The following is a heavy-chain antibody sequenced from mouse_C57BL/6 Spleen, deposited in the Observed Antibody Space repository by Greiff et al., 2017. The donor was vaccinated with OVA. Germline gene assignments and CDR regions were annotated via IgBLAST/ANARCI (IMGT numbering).Heavy chain of an antibody. D-gene: IGHD2-3*01. CDR1: GFSLTSYG. V-gene: IGHV2-6-1*01. CDR3: ARHDDGYYDYYAMDY. CDR2: IWSDGST. J-gene: IGHJ4*01. Sequence: VQLQESGPGLVAPSQSLSITCTVSGFSLTSYGVHWVRQPPGKGLEWLVVIWSDGSTTYNSALKSRLSISKDNSKSQVFLKMNSLQTDDTAMYYCARHDDGYYDYYAMDYWGQGTSVTVSS.